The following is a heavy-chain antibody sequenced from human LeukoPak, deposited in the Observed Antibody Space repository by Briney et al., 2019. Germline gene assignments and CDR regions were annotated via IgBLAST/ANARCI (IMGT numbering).Heavy chain of an antibody. D-gene: IGHD3-16*01. V-gene: IGHV3-9*03. Sequence: PGGSLRLSCAASGFTFDDYAMHWVRQAPGKGLEWVSGISWNSGSINYADSVKGRFTISRDNAKNSLYLQMNTLRAEDMALYYCAKGGHDGAFDYWGQGTLVTVSS. CDR3: AKGGHDGAFDY. CDR1: GFTFDDYA. CDR2: ISWNSGSI. J-gene: IGHJ4*02.